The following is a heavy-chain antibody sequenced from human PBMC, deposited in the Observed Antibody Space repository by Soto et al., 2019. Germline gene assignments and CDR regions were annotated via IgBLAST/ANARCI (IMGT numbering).Heavy chain of an antibody. CDR1: GYSFTSYW. J-gene: IGHJ6*02. Sequence: PGESLKISCKGSGYSFTSYWIGWVRQMPGKGLEWMGIIYPGDSDTRYSPSFQGQVTISADKSISTAYLQWSSLKASDTAMYYCARFLHFTSRPYYDILTGYSEANYYYYYGMDVWGQGTTVTVSS. CDR3: ARFLHFTSRPYYDILTGYSEANYYYYYGMDV. V-gene: IGHV5-51*01. D-gene: IGHD3-9*01. CDR2: IYPGDSDT.